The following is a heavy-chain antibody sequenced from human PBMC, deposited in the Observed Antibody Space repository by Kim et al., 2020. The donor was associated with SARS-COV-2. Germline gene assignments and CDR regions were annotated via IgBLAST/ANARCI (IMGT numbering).Heavy chain of an antibody. CDR3: ARESPLYCSGGSCYSTPLDY. J-gene: IGHJ4*02. CDR1: GGSISSSSYY. Sequence: SETLSLTCTVSGGSISSSSYYWGWIRQPPGKGLEWIGSIYYSGSTYYNPSLKSRVTISVDTSKNQFSLKLSSVTAADTAVYYCARESPLYCSGGSCYSTPLDYWGQGTLVTVSS. V-gene: IGHV4-39*07. D-gene: IGHD2-15*01. CDR2: IYYSGST.